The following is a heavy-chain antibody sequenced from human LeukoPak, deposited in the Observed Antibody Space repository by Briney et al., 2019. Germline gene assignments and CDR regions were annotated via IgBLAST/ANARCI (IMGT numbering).Heavy chain of an antibody. D-gene: IGHD5-24*01. CDR2: ISWNSGSI. J-gene: IGHJ4*02. Sequence: PGGSLRLSCAASGFTFDDYAMHWVRQAPGKGLEWVSGISWNSGSIGYADSVKGRFTISRDNAKNTLYLQMNSLRAEDTAVYYCARTRDGYMNFDYWGQGTLVTVSS. CDR3: ARTRDGYMNFDY. CDR1: GFTFDDYA. V-gene: IGHV3-9*01.